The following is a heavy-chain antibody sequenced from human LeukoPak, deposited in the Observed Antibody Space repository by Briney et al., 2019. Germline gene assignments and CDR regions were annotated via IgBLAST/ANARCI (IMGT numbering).Heavy chain of an antibody. D-gene: IGHD3-22*01. Sequence: PGRSLRLSCAASGFTFSSYGMHWVRQAPGKGLEWVAVMWYNGSNKYYADSVKGRFTISRDNSKNTLYLQMNSLRAEDTAVYYCAKVRRYDSSGYYPHYYGMDVWGQGTTVTVSS. CDR1: GFTFSSYG. V-gene: IGHV3-30*18. J-gene: IGHJ6*02. CDR2: MWYNGSNK. CDR3: AKVRRYDSSGYYPHYYGMDV.